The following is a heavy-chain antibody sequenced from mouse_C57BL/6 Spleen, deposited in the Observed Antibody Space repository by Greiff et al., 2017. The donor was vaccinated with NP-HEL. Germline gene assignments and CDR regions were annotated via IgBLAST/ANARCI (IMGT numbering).Heavy chain of an antibody. D-gene: IGHD1-1*01. J-gene: IGHJ4*01. CDR2: ISYSGST. CDR3: ARDYYGSMDY. CDR1: GYSITSGYD. V-gene: IGHV3-1*01. Sequence: DVQLQESGPGMVKPSQSLSLTCTVTGYSITSGYDWHWIRHFPGNNLEWMGYISYSGSTNYNPSLKSRISITHDTSKNHFFLKLNSVTTEDTATYYCARDYYGSMDYWGQGTSVTVSS.